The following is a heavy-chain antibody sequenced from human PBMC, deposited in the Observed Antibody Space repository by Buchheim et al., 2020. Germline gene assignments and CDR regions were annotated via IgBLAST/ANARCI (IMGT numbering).Heavy chain of an antibody. Sequence: QVQLAESGGGVVQPGRSLRLSCAASGFTFSSYGMHWVRQAPGKGLEWVAVIWSDGSNKYYADSVKGRFTITRDNSKNTLYLQMNSLRAEDTAVYYCARDLLDTEYYYYGMDVWGQGTT. D-gene: IGHD1-1*01. J-gene: IGHJ6*02. CDR3: ARDLLDTEYYYYGMDV. CDR1: GFTFSSYG. V-gene: IGHV3-33*01. CDR2: IWSDGSNK.